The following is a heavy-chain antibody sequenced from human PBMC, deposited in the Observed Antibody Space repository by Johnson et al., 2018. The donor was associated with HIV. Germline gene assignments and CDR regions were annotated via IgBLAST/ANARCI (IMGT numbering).Heavy chain of an antibody. CDR1: GFTFSNAW. Sequence: VQLVESGGGVVQPGRSLRLSCAASGFTFSNAWMSWVRQAPGKGLEWVGRIKSKTDGGTTDYAAPVKGRFTISRDDSKNTLYLQMNSLKTEDTAVYYCTTDQGYYGDAFDIWGQGTMVTVSS. CDR3: TTDQGYYGDAFDI. J-gene: IGHJ3*02. D-gene: IGHD3-10*01. CDR2: IKSKTDGGTT. V-gene: IGHV3-15*01.